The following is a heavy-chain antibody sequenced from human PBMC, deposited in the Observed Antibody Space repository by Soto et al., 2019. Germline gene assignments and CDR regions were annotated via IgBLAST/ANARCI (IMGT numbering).Heavy chain of an antibody. CDR1: GGSISTGDYY. CDR2: IYYSGST. V-gene: IGHV4-30-4*01. CDR3: ARDPLVYYFSMDV. J-gene: IGHJ6*02. D-gene: IGHD1-26*01. Sequence: QVQLQESGPGLVKPSQTLSLTCSVSGGSISTGDYYWSWIRQPQGKGLEWIGYIYYSGSTYYNPSLKCRVTLSKGTSKNQFSLRLTSVTAADTAVYYCARDPLVYYFSMDVWGQGTTVTVSS.